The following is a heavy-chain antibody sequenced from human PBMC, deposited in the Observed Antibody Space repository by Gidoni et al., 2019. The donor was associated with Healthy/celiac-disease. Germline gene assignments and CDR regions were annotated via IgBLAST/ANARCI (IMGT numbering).Heavy chain of an antibody. V-gene: IGHV1-18*01. Sequence: QVQLVQSGAEVKKPGASVKVSCKASGYTFTSYGISWVRQAPGQGLEWMGWMSAYNGNTNYAQKLQGRVTMTTDTSTSTAYMELRSLRSDDTAVYYCARDLIPIAVAAKDAFDIWGQGTMVTVSS. D-gene: IGHD6-19*01. CDR2: MSAYNGNT. J-gene: IGHJ3*02. CDR3: ARDLIPIAVAAKDAFDI. CDR1: GYTFTSYG.